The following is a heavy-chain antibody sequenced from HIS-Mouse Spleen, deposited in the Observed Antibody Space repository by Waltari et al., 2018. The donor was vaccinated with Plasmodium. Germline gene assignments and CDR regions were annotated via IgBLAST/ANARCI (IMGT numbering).Heavy chain of an antibody. Sequence: EVQLVESGGGLVQPGRSLRLSCAASGFTFADYAMQWVRQAPGKGLEWVSGISWNSGSIGYTDSVKGRFTISRDNAKNSLYLQMNSLRAEDTALYYCAKDFCSGGSCLGLFDYWGQGTLVTVSS. J-gene: IGHJ4*02. CDR3: AKDFCSGGSCLGLFDY. V-gene: IGHV3-9*01. CDR2: ISWNSGSI. D-gene: IGHD2-15*01. CDR1: GFTFADYA.